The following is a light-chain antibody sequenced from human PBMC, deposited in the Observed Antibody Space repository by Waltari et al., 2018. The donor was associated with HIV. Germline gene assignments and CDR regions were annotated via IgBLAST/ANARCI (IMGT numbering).Light chain of an antibody. J-gene: IGLJ3*02. Sequence: QSVLTQPHSTSGTPGQGATISCSGRSPNIGRNYVYCYRHLPGTTPKLLIYRSDQRPSGVPDRFSASKSGTSASLAISGLQSEDEAVYYCAAWDHGLTGPNWVFGGGTRLTVL. V-gene: IGLV1-47*01. CDR3: AAWDHGLTGPNWV. CDR2: RSD. CDR1: SPNIGRNY.